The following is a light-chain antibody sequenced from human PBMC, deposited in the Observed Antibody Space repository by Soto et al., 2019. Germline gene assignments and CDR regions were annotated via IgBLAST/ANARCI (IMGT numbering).Light chain of an antibody. Sequence: EIVLTQSPGTLSLSPGERATLSCRASQSVSSSYLAWYQQKPGQAPRLLIYGVSRRAPGIPDRFSGSGSGTEFTLTISSLQSEDFAVYYCQQYKKWPRTFGHGTKVDI. CDR3: QQYKKWPRT. CDR2: GVS. V-gene: IGKV3-20*01. J-gene: IGKJ1*01. CDR1: QSVSSSY.